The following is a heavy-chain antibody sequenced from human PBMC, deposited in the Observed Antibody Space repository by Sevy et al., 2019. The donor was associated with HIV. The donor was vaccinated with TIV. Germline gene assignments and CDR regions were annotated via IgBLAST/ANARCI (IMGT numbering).Heavy chain of an antibody. CDR3: ASPGTKGFDP. J-gene: IGHJ5*02. Sequence: GGSLRLSCAASGFTFSSYWMSWVRQAPGKGLEWVANIKQDGSDKYYVDSVKGRFTISRDNAKNSLYLQMNSRRVEDTAVYYCASPGTKGFDPWGQGTLVTVSS. V-gene: IGHV3-7*03. CDR1: GFTFSSYW. D-gene: IGHD2-8*01. CDR2: IKQDGSDK.